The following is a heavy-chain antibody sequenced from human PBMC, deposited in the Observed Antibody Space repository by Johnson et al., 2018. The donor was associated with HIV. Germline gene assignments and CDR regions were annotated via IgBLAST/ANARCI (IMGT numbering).Heavy chain of an antibody. CDR3: AKEDPWRRAFDI. J-gene: IGHJ3*02. Sequence: QVQLVESGGGLVQPGGSLRLSCAASGFTFSSYGLHWVRQAPGKGLEWVAVTSNDGSNKYYADSVKGRFTIYRDNFKNTLYLQMHGLRPEDTAVYYCAKEDPWRRAFDICGQGTVVTVSS. V-gene: IGHV3-30*18. D-gene: IGHD1-1*01. CDR1: GFTFSSYG. CDR2: TSNDGSNK.